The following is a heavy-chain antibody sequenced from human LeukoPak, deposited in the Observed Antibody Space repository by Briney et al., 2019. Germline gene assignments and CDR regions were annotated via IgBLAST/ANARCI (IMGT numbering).Heavy chain of an antibody. D-gene: IGHD2-2*01. Sequence: SETLSLTCTVSGYSISSGYYWGRIRQPPGKGLEWIGNIYHSGSTYYNPSLKSRVTISVDTSKNQFSLKLSSVTAADTAVYYCAKMFNADVYFEYWGQGILVTVSS. J-gene: IGHJ4*02. CDR1: GYSISSGYY. CDR2: IYHSGST. CDR3: AKMFNADVYFEY. V-gene: IGHV4-38-2*02.